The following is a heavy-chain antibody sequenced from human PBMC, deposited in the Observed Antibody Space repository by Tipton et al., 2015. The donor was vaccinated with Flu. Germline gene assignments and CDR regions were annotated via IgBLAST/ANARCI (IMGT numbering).Heavy chain of an antibody. CDR3: AKGNDDILTGYRGDY. Sequence: AVSGFTFSRYAMSWARQAPGKGLEWVSLISGSGGSTYYADSVKGRFTISRDDSKNTLYLQMNSLRAEDTAIYYCAKGNDDILTGYRGDYWGQGTLVTVSS. V-gene: IGHV3-23*01. J-gene: IGHJ4*02. D-gene: IGHD3-9*01. CDR2: ISGSGGST. CDR1: GFTFSRYA.